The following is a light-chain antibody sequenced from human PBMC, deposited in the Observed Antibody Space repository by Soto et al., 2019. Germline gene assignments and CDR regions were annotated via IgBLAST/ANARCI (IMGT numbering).Light chain of an antibody. J-gene: IGKJ1*01. CDR2: GPS. CDR1: QSVSSSY. CDR3: QQYNNSLWT. V-gene: IGKV3-20*01. Sequence: EFVLTQSPGTLSLSPGERATLSCRASQSVSSSYIAWYQQKPGQAPRLLIYGPSSRATGIPDRFSGSGSGTDFTLTISRLEPEDFAVYYCQQYNNSLWTFGQGTKVDIK.